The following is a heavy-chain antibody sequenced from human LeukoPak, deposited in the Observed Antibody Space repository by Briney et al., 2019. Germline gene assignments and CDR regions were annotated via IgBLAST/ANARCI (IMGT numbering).Heavy chain of an antibody. D-gene: IGHD5-24*01. CDR1: EFTASRNY. V-gene: IGHV3-53*01. CDR2: IFSNGDT. CDR3: TRDQMNY. Sequence: TGGSLRLSCTASEFTASRNYMLWVRQAPGKGLEWVSLIFSNGDTHYADSVKGRFTISRDTSKNTVSLQMNSLRVEDTAMYYCTRDQMNYWGQGTLVTVSS. J-gene: IGHJ4*02.